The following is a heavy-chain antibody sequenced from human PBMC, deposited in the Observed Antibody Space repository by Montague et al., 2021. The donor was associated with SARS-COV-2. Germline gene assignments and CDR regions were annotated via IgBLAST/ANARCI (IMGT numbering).Heavy chain of an antibody. CDR1: GGSFSDYY. Sequence: SETLSLTCAVYGGSFSDYYWSWIRQPPGKGLEWIGEINHRGTSKYNTSLKSRVYLSLDTSKNQFSLYLSSVTAADTAVYYCARGRQHFNIIVVVMTGGEYYFDDWGRGTLVTVSS. V-gene: IGHV4-34*01. D-gene: IGHD3-22*01. J-gene: IGHJ4*02. CDR2: INHRGTS. CDR3: ARGRQHFNIIVVVMTGGEYYFDD.